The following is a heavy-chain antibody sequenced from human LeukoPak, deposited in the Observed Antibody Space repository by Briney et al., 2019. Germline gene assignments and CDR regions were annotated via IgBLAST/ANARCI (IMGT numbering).Heavy chain of an antibody. CDR3: ARAYCSSTSCYLSPIIGNLDY. J-gene: IGHJ4*02. Sequence: SETLSLTCTVSGCSVSSGSYYWSWIRQPPGKGLERIGYIYYSGSTNYNPSLKSRVTISVDTSKNQFSLKLSSVSAADTAVYYCARAYCSSTSCYLSPIIGNLDYWGQGTLVTVSS. D-gene: IGHD2-2*01. CDR2: IYYSGST. V-gene: IGHV4-61*01. CDR1: GCSVSSGSYY.